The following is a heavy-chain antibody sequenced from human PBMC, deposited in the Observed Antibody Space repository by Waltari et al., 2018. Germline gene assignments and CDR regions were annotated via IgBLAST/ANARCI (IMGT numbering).Heavy chain of an antibody. J-gene: IGHJ6*02. V-gene: IGHV4-30-4*01. Sequence: QMQLQQSGPGLVRPSQTLSLPSTLSGGSLISPPYYWRWVRQPPGTGLEWLGYVYSSSSTYYNPSLMTRIDISKDTSTNQFSLRLTSMTAADTAVYYCARVTAVTGTGGMDVWGQGTTVIVS. CDR3: ARVTAVTGTGGMDV. CDR1: GGSLISPPYY. D-gene: IGHD6-19*01. CDR2: VYSSSST.